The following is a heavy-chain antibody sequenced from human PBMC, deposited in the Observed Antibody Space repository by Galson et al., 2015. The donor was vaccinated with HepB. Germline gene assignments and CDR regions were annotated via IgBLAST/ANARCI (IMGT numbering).Heavy chain of an antibody. Sequence: SLRLSCAASGFTLSGCYMSWIRQAPGKGLEWVSYISSSGSVIYYAASVKGRFTISRDNAKNSLHLQMSSLRVEDTAVYYCARSFRRDGYNHLDVFDIWGQGTMVTVSS. D-gene: IGHD5-24*01. CDR3: ARSFRRDGYNHLDVFDI. CDR1: GFTLSGCY. V-gene: IGHV3-11*01. J-gene: IGHJ3*02. CDR2: ISSSGSVI.